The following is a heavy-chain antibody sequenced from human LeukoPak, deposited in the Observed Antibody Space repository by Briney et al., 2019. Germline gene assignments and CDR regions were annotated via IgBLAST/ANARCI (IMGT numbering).Heavy chain of an antibody. D-gene: IGHD6-6*01. CDR1: GFTVSSHY. CDR2: ISSGGST. Sequence: GGSLRLSCAASGFTVSSHYMNWVRQAPGKGLGWVSVISSGGSTYYADSVKGRFTTSRDNSKNTLYLQMNSLRAEDTAVYYCTGSSSFDYWGQGTLVTVSS. J-gene: IGHJ4*02. V-gene: IGHV3-53*01. CDR3: TGSSSFDY.